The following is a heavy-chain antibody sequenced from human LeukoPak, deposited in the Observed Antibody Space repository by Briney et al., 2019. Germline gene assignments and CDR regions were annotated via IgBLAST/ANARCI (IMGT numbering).Heavy chain of an antibody. J-gene: IGHJ2*01. CDR2: IYYSGST. V-gene: IGHV4-59*01. Sequence: IGXIYYSGSTNYNPSLKSRVTISVDTSKNQFSLKLRSVTAADTAIYYCARVSRSTTFSDWYFDLWGRGTLVTVSS. D-gene: IGHD2-2*01. CDR3: ARVSRSTTFSDWYFDL.